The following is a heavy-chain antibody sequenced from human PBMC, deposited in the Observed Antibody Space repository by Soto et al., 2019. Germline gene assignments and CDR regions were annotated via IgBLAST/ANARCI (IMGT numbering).Heavy chain of an antibody. Sequence: ASVKVSCKASGGTFSSYAISWVRQAPGQGLEWMGRIIPILGIANYTQKFQGRVTITADKSTSTAYMELNSLRAEDTAVYYCAKDWLKMATIDAFDIWGQGTMVTVSS. D-gene: IGHD5-12*01. V-gene: IGHV1-69*04. CDR3: AKDWLKMATIDAFDI. CDR1: GGTFSSYA. J-gene: IGHJ3*02. CDR2: IIPILGIA.